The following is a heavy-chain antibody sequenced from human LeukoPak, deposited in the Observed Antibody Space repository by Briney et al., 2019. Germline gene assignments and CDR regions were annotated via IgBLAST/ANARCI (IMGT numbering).Heavy chain of an antibody. CDR2: IYYSGST. CDR1: GGSISSYY. V-gene: IGHV4-59*08. CDR3: ARHGAMIVVNDAFDI. J-gene: IGHJ3*02. D-gene: IGHD3-22*01. Sequence: PSETLSLTCTVSGGSISSYYWSWIRQPPGKGLEWIGYIYYSGSTNYNPSLKSRVTISVDTSKNQFSLKLSSVTAADTAVYYCARHGAMIVVNDAFDICGQGTMVTVSS.